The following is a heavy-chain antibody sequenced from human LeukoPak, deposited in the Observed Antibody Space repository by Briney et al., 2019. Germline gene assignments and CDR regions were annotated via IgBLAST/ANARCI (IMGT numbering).Heavy chain of an antibody. CDR3: ARGSYWGAFDI. CDR1: GFTFSSYS. CDR2: ISSSSSTI. J-gene: IGHJ3*02. Sequence: GGSLRLSCAASGFTFSSYSMNWVRQAPGKGLEWVSYISSSSSTIYYADSVKGRFTISRDNAKNSLYLQMNSLRAEDTAVYYCARGSYWGAFDIWGQGTMVTVSS. V-gene: IGHV3-48*04. D-gene: IGHD7-27*01.